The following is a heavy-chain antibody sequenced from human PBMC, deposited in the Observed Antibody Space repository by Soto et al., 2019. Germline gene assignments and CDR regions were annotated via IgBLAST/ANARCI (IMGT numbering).Heavy chain of an antibody. D-gene: IGHD3-10*01. CDR2: MNPNSGNT. CDR1: GYTFTNYD. Sequence: QVQLVQSGAEVKKPGASVKVSCKASGYTFTNYDINWVRQATGQGLEWMGWMNPNSGNTGYAQKFQGRVSMTRNTSISTAYMELRSLRSEDTAVYYCASGYYYGSGSSPDYWGQGTLVTVSS. V-gene: IGHV1-8*01. J-gene: IGHJ4*02. CDR3: ASGYYYGSGSSPDY.